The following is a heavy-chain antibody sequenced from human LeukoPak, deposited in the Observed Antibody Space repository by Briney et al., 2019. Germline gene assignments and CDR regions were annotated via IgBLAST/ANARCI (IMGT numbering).Heavy chain of an antibody. D-gene: IGHD3-22*01. V-gene: IGHV3-43D*03. CDR3: AKGGVITGLFDF. Sequence: VGSLRLSCAASGFTFDDYAMHWVRQTPANSLESGSLITWDGGSTYYPDSVKGRFTISRDNTKSSLSLQMNGLTTEDTAFYYCAKGGVITGLFDFWGQGTLVSVSS. CDR1: GFTFDDYA. CDR2: ITWDGGST. J-gene: IGHJ4*02.